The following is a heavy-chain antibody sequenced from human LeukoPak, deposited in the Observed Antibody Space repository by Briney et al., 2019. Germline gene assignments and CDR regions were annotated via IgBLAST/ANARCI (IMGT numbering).Heavy chain of an antibody. D-gene: IGHD6-13*01. V-gene: IGHV4-4*07. CDR3: ARAGYTSTWTFDY. J-gene: IGHJ4*02. Sequence: SETLSLTCSVSGGSIRSYIWSWIRQSAGRGLEHIGRIYSTGSTNYSPSLKSRVSTSVDTSKNQFSLTLRSVTAADTAIYYCARAGYTSTWTFDYWGQGILVTVSS. CDR1: GGSIRSYI. CDR2: IYSTGST.